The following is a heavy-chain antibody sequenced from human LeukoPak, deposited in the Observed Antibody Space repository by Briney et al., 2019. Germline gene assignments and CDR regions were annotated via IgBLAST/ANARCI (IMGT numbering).Heavy chain of an antibody. V-gene: IGHV4-34*01. CDR1: GGSLSGYS. J-gene: IGHJ4*02. Sequence: PETLSLTCAVYGGSLSGYSWSWIRQPPGKGLEWIGELNHSGSTNYNPSLKSRVTISVDTSKNQFSLKLSSVTAADSAFYYCARVPGRPAAVFDDWGQGTLVTVSS. CDR2: LNHSGST. D-gene: IGHD2-2*01. CDR3: ARVPGRPAAVFDD.